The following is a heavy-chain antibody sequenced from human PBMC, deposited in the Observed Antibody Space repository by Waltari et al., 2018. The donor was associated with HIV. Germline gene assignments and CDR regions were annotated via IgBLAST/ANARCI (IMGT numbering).Heavy chain of an antibody. V-gene: IGHV3-48*02. Sequence: EVQLVESGGGLVKSGGSLRLSCAASGLTFSRYSMVWVRQAPGKGLEWISYISSGGNITSYADSVKGRFTISIDEAKNSLVLQTNSLKDEDTAVYFCARGYCSITSCRGRDYWGQGTLVTVSS. CDR1: GLTFSRYS. J-gene: IGHJ4*02. D-gene: IGHD2-2*01. CDR3: ARGYCSITSCRGRDY. CDR2: ISSGGNIT.